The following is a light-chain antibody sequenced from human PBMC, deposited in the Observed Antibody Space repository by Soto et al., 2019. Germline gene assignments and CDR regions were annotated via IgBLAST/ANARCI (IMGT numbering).Light chain of an antibody. CDR1: QSINSY. CDR2: DAS. V-gene: IGKV3-11*01. Sequence: EIVLTQSPATVSLSPGERATLSCRASQSINSYLAWYQQKPGQAPRLLIYDASNRATGIPARFSGSGSGTDFTLTISSLEPEDFAVYYCQQRRGAFGGGTKVDIK. CDR3: QQRRGA. J-gene: IGKJ4*01.